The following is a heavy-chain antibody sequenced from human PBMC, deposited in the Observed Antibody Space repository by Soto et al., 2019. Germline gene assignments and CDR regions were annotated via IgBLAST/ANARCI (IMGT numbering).Heavy chain of an antibody. CDR3: ARDPGGTDFAEWTYDFDY. CDR1: GFTFSSYA. D-gene: IGHD3-3*01. J-gene: IGHJ4*02. CDR2: ISYDGSNK. Sequence: QVQLVESGGGVVQPGRSLRLSCAASGFTFSSYAMHWVRQAPGKGLEWVAVISYDGSNKYYADSVKGRLTISRDNSKNTLYLQMNSRRAEDTAVYYCARDPGGTDFAEWTYDFDYWGQGTLVTVSS. V-gene: IGHV3-30-3*01.